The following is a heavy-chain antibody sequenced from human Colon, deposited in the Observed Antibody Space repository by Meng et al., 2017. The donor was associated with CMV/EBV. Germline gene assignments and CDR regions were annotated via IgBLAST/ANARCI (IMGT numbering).Heavy chain of an antibody. CDR3: VRDTYHFDSSGYPHWYFDL. Sequence: HYMDWVRQAPGKGLEWIGRSKNNANSDSTEYAASVKGRFTISRDESKNSLHLQMNSLKTEDTAVYFCVRDTYHFDSSGYPHWYFDLWGRGTLVTVSS. CDR2: SKNNANSDST. J-gene: IGHJ2*01. V-gene: IGHV3-72*01. D-gene: IGHD3-22*01. CDR1: HY.